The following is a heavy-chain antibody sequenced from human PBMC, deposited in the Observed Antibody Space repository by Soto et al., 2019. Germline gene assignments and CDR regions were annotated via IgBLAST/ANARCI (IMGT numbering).Heavy chain of an antibody. J-gene: IGHJ6*02. CDR1: GFTFSSYA. CDR2: LWSAGNT. CDR3: AREAPMDV. Sequence: LRLSCAASGFTFSSYAMSWVRQAPGKGLEWVSVLWSAGNTYYADSVRGRFTISRDSSKNTLYLEMSSLRADDTAVYYCAREAPMDVWGQGTTVTVSS. V-gene: IGHV3-23*01.